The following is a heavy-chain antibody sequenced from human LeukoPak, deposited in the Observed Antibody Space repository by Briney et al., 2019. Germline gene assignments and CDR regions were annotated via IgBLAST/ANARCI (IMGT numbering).Heavy chain of an antibody. V-gene: IGHV3-23*01. J-gene: IGHJ4*02. CDR1: GCTFSSYA. CDR2: ISGSGGST. D-gene: IGHD2-21*02. Sequence: GGSLRLSCAASGCTFSSYAMSWVRQAPGKGLEWVSAISGSGGSTYYADSVKGRFAISRDNSKNTLYLQMNSLRAEDTAVYYCARGSVTLPDYWGQGTLVTVSS. CDR3: ARGSVTLPDY.